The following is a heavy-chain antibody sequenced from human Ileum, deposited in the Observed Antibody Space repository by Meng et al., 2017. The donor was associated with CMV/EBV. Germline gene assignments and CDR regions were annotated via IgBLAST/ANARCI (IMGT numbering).Heavy chain of an antibody. V-gene: IGHV4-59*01. Sequence: QGQLQEAAPGLVKPSETLSLTCRVSGGSISSYYWSWIRQAPGKGLEWIGYVYSTGSTNYSPSLRSRVTISVDTSRNQFSLRLSSVTAADTAVYYCARTGRFGSYYFDYWGQGTLVTVSS. CDR1: GGSISSYY. J-gene: IGHJ4*02. CDR2: VYSTGST. D-gene: IGHD3-10*01. CDR3: ARTGRFGSYYFDY.